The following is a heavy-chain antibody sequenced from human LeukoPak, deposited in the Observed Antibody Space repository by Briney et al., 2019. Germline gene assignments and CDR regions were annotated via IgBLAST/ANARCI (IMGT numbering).Heavy chain of an antibody. V-gene: IGHV3-66*02. J-gene: IGHJ4*02. D-gene: IGHD2-15*01. CDR3: AKVRYCSGVNCYPDDN. Sequence: EALSLTCAVYGGSFSGYYWSWIRQPPGKGLEWVSVIYSGGSTYHADSVKGRFTISRDNSKNMLYLEMNSLSTEDTAVYYCAKVRYCSGVNCYPDDNWGQGTLVTVSS. CDR1: GGSFSGYY. CDR2: IYSGGST.